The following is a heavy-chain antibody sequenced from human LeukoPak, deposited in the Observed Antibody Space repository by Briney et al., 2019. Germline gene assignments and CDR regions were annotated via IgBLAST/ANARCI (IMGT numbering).Heavy chain of an antibody. CDR1: GFTFSSYG. J-gene: IGHJ4*02. CDR2: IKSKTDGGTT. V-gene: IGHV3-15*01. Sequence: GGSLRLSCAASGFTFSSYGMHWVRQAPGKGLEWVGRIKSKTDGGTTDYAAPVKGRFTISRDDSKNTLYLQMNSLKTEDTAVYYCVQWLEDDYWGQGTLVTVSS. D-gene: IGHD6-19*01. CDR3: VQWLEDDY.